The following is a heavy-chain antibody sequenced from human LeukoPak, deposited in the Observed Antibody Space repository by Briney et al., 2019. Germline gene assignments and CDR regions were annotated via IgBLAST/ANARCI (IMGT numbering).Heavy chain of an antibody. CDR1: GFSLSTSGMC. Sequence: SGPTLVNPTQTLTLTCTFSGFSLSTSGMCVSWIRQPPGKALGWLARIDWDDDKYYSTSLKTRLTISKDTSKNQVVLTMTNMDLVDTATYYCARMNYYYYYMDVWGKGTTVTVSS. V-gene: IGHV2-70*11. CDR2: IDWDDDK. J-gene: IGHJ6*03. CDR3: ARMNYYYYYMDV.